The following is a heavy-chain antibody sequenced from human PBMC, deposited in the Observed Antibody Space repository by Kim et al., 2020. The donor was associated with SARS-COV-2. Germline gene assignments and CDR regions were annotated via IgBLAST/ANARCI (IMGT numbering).Heavy chain of an antibody. D-gene: IGHD6-13*01. CDR2: INHSGST. J-gene: IGHJ4*02. CDR3: ARGFLAAAGTVYFDY. V-gene: IGHV4-34*01. Sequence: SETLSLTCAVYGGSFSGYYWSWIRQPPGKGLEWIGEINHSGSTNYNPSLKSRVTISVDTSKNQFSLKLSSVTAADTAVYYCARGFLAAAGTVYFDYWGQGTLVNVSS. CDR1: GGSFSGYY.